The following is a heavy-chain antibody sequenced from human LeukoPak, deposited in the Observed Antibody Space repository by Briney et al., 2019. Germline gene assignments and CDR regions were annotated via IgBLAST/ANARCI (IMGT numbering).Heavy chain of an antibody. Sequence: ASVKVSCKASGYTFTSYYMHWVRQAPGQGLEWMGIINPSGGSTSYAQKFQGRVTMTRDTSTSTVYMELSSLRSEDTAVYYCARDIPKEPDSSGYYQTGKDYWGQGTLVTVSS. CDR2: INPSGGST. CDR3: ARDIPKEPDSSGYYQTGKDY. CDR1: GYTFTSYY. V-gene: IGHV1-46*01. J-gene: IGHJ4*02. D-gene: IGHD3-22*01.